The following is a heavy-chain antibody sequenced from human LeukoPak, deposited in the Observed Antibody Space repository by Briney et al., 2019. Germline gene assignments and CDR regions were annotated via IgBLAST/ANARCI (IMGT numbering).Heavy chain of an antibody. Sequence: GGSLRLSCAASGFTFSSYSMYWVRQAPGKGLEWVSYISSSSSTIYYADSVKGRFTISRDNAKNSLYLQMNSLRAEDTAVYYCARDGGDYGYYYYYMDVWGKGTTVTISS. CDR3: ARDGGDYGYYYYYMDV. CDR1: GFTFSSYS. CDR2: ISSSSSTI. V-gene: IGHV3-48*04. D-gene: IGHD4-17*01. J-gene: IGHJ6*03.